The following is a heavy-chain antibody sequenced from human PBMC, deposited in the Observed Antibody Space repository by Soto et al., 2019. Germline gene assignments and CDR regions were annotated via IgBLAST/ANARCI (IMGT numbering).Heavy chain of an antibody. V-gene: IGHV1-24*01. CDR1: GYTLTELS. CDR3: ATIELRTTVTTFEY. J-gene: IGHJ4*02. CDR2: FDPEDGET. Sequence: ASVKVSCKVSGYTLTELSMHWVRQAPGKGLEWMGGFDPEDGETIYAQKFQGRVTMTEDTSTDTAYMELSSLRSEDTAVYYCATIELRTTVTTFEYWGQGTLVTVSA. D-gene: IGHD4-4*01.